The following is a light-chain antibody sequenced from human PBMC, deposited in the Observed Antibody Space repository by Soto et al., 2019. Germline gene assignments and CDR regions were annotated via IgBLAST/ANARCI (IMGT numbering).Light chain of an antibody. V-gene: IGKV3-11*01. CDR1: QSVDRY. J-gene: IGKJ2*02. Sequence: EVVLTQSPDTLSLSPGETATLSCRASQSVDRYVARYHQKVGQAPRLLIYDAYTRATGVGARFTGSGSATDFSLTITSRQPEDFGVYYCQQRGKWPSTFGPGTKVEMK. CDR3: QQRGKWPST. CDR2: DAY.